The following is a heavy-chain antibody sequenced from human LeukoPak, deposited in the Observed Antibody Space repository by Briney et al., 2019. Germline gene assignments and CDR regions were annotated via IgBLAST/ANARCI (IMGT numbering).Heavy chain of an antibody. V-gene: IGHV1-8*01. CDR3: VSLVRGIPY. J-gene: IGHJ4*02. D-gene: IGHD3-10*01. CDR2: MNPNSGDA. Sequence: VASVKVSCKASGYTSTSYNMNWVRQATGQGLDWMGWMNPNSGDAGSVQKFQGRVSMTRNTSITTAYLELSSLKSEDTAMYYCVSLVRGIPYWGQGTLVTVAS. CDR1: GYTSTSYN.